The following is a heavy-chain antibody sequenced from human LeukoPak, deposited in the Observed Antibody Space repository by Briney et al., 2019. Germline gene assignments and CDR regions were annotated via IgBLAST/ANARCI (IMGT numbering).Heavy chain of an antibody. CDR2: IKQDGSEK. V-gene: IGHV3-7*01. CDR3: ARVVPAAADAFDI. D-gene: IGHD2-2*01. J-gene: IGHJ3*02. Sequence: PGGSLRLSCAASGFPFSSHWLSWFRQSPGKGLEWVAHIKQDGSEKYYVDSVKGRFSISRDNAKNSLYLQMNSLRAEDTAVYYCARVVPAAADAFDIWGQGTMVTVSS. CDR1: GFPFSSHW.